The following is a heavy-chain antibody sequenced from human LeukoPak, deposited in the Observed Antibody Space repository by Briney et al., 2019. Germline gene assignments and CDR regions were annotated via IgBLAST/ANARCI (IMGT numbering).Heavy chain of an antibody. J-gene: IGHJ4*02. CDR2: ISSNSVTK. D-gene: IGHD2-15*01. Sequence: SGGSLRLSCAASGFTLSSYGMHWVRQAPGKGLEWVSYISSNSVTKFYADSVKGRLTISRDNSKNTLYLQMNSLRAEDTAVYYCAKDFAVCSGGSCCHSPFDYWGQGTLVTVSS. CDR1: GFTLSSYG. CDR3: AKDFAVCSGGSCCHSPFDY. V-gene: IGHV3-48*01.